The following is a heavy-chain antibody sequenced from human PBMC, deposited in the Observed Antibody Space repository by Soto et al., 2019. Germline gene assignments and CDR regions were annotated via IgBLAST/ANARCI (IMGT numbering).Heavy chain of an antibody. J-gene: IGHJ4*02. V-gene: IGHV3-30*03. Sequence: QVQLVESGGGVVQPGRSLRLSCGASGFTFNNYGMQWVRQAPGKGLEWVALISYDGSNKYYADSVKGRFIISRDNSQNTLYLQMNSVKTEDRAVSYCFGGQYFGDYWGQGTLVTVPS. CDR1: GFTFNNYG. CDR2: ISYDGSNK. CDR3: FGGQYFGDY. D-gene: IGHD3-22*01.